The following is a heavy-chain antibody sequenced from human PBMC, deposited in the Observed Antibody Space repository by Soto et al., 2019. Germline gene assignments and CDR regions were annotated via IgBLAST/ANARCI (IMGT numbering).Heavy chain of an antibody. D-gene: IGHD3-10*01. J-gene: IGHJ5*02. CDR3: ARVYKSGPITMVRGVIISGHVVDP. V-gene: IGHV4-39*07. Sequence: SETLSLTCTISGGSISSSSYYRGWMRQPPGKLLEWIWSIYYSGRTYYNPSLKSRVTISVDTSKNQFSLKLSSVTAADTAVYYCARVYKSGPITMVRGVIISGHVVDPWGQG. CDR2: IYYSGRT. CDR1: GGSISSSSYY.